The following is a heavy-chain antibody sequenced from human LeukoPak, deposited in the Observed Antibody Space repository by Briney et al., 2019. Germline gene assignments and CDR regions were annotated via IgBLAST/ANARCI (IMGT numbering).Heavy chain of an antibody. Sequence: SETLSLTCTVSGGSISSGDYYWSWIRQPPGKGLEWIGYIYYSGSTNYNPSLKSRVTISVDTSKNQFSLKLSSVTAADTAVYYCARVGGSSWYGEHHDAFDIWGQGTMVAVSS. CDR3: ARVGGSSWYGEHHDAFDI. D-gene: IGHD6-13*01. J-gene: IGHJ3*02. CDR2: IYYSGST. CDR1: GGSISSGDYY. V-gene: IGHV4-61*08.